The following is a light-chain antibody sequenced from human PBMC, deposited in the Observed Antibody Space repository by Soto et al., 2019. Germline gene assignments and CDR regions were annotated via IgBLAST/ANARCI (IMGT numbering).Light chain of an antibody. CDR3: MQATQLWT. CDR1: RSLVNSDGNTY. V-gene: IGKV2-24*01. J-gene: IGKJ1*01. CDR2: KTS. Sequence: DIVMTQTPLSSPVSLGQPASISCRSSRSLVNSDGNTYLSWLHQRPGQPPRLLIYKTSNRFSGVPDRFSGSGAGTDFTLKISRVEAEDVGVYYCMQATQLWTFGQGTKVEI.